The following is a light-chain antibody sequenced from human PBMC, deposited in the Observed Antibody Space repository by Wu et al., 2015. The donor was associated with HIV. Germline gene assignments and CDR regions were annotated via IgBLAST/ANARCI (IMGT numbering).Light chain of an antibody. CDR3: HQYGSLLT. V-gene: IGKV3-20*01. CDR1: QSVTSSY. Sequence: EIVLTQSPGTLSLSPGERATLSCRASQSVTSSYLAWYQKKPGQAPRLLIFGASSRATGIPDRLSGSGSGTDFTLTISRLEPEDFAVYYCHQYGSLLTFGGGTQVEIK. J-gene: IGKJ4*01. CDR2: GAS.